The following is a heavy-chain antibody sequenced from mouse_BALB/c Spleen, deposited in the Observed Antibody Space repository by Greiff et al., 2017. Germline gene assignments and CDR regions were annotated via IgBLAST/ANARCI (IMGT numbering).Heavy chain of an antibody. Sequence: EVQRVESGPGLVKPSQSLSLTCTVTGYSITSDYAWNWIRQFPGNKLEWMGYISYSGSTSYNPSLKSRIPITRDTSKNQFFLQLNSVTTEDTATDYCARHDYGYFAMDYWGQGTSVTVSS. V-gene: IGHV3-2*02. D-gene: IGHD1-2*01. CDR3: ARHDYGYFAMDY. CDR1: GYSITSDYA. J-gene: IGHJ4*01. CDR2: ISYSGST.